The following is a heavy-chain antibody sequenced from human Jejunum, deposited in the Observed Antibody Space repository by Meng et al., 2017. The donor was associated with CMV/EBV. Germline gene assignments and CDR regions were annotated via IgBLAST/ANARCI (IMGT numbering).Heavy chain of an antibody. Sequence: QVLLVQSGAEVKPPXSSVRVSCKASGGSLNNYTVHWVRQPPGQGLEWMGLIIPIFAKPNYAQNFQGRLTITADESATTGYMELSSLRSGDTAVYFCATDYNGGGLDSWGQGTLVTVSS. J-gene: IGHJ5*01. CDR2: IIPIFAKP. CDR3: ATDYNGGGLDS. V-gene: IGHV1-69*12. CDR1: GGSLNNYT. D-gene: IGHD3-10*01.